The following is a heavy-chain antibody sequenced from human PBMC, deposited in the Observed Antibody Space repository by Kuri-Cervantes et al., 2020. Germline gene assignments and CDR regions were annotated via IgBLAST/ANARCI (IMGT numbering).Heavy chain of an antibody. J-gene: IGHJ3*02. CDR2: INPNSGDT. D-gene: IGHD6-19*01. CDR1: GYTFTGYY. CDR3: ARDPYSSGWSPGAFDI. Sequence: ASVKVSCKASGYTFTGYYIHWVRQAPGQGLEWMGWINPNSGDTNYAQKLQGRVTMTTDTSTSTAYMELRSLRSDDTAVYYCARDPYSSGWSPGAFDIWGQGTMVTVSS. V-gene: IGHV1-18*04.